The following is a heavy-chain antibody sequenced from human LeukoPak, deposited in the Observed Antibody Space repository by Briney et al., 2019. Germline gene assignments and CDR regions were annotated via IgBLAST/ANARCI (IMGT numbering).Heavy chain of an antibody. Sequence: GESLKISCKGSGYSFTSYWIGWVRHLPGKGLEWMGIIYPGDSDTRYSPSFQGQVTISADKSISTAYLQWSSLKASDTAMYYCARHRYCSSTSCLPDYWGQGTLVTVSS. CDR1: GYSFTSYW. CDR3: ARHRYCSSTSCLPDY. V-gene: IGHV5-51*01. J-gene: IGHJ4*02. D-gene: IGHD2-2*01. CDR2: IYPGDSDT.